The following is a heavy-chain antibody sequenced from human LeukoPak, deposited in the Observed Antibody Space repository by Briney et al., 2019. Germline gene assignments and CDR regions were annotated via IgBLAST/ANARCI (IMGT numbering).Heavy chain of an antibody. V-gene: IGHV4-4*07. J-gene: IGHJ3*02. CDR2: IYTRGST. Sequence: SETLSLTCTVSGGSINNYYWSWIRQPAGKGLEWIGRIYTRGSTNYNPSLKSRVPMSVDTSKNQFSLKLSSVTAADTAVYYCARGRYCSADICSGGDAFDIWGQGTMVSVSS. D-gene: IGHD2-15*01. CDR1: GGSINNYY. CDR3: ARGRYCSADICSGGDAFDI.